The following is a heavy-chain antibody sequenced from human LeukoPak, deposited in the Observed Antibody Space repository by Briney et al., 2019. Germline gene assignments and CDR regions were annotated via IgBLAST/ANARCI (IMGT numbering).Heavy chain of an antibody. D-gene: IGHD3-9*01. CDR3: ARDHRGILTGSIDY. V-gene: IGHV3-30-3*01. Sequence: QPGGSLRLSCAASGFTFSSYAMHWVRQAPGKGLEWVAVISYDGSNKYYADSVKGRFTISRDNSKNTLYLQMNSLRAEDTAVYYCARDHRGILTGSIDYWGQGTLVTVSS. CDR1: GFTFSSYA. J-gene: IGHJ4*02. CDR2: ISYDGSNK.